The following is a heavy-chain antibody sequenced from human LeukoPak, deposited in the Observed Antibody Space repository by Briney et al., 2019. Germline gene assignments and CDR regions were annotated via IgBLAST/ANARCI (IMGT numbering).Heavy chain of an antibody. V-gene: IGHV3-23*01. CDR1: GFTFSSYA. CDR3: AKDHRSFHGTTEFDP. CDR2: ISGSGGST. J-gene: IGHJ5*02. D-gene: IGHD6-13*01. Sequence: PGGSLRLSCAASGFTFSSYAMSWVRQAPGKGLEWVSTISGSGGSTYYADSVKGRFTISRDNSKNTLYLQMNSLRAEDTAVYCCAKDHRSFHGTTEFDPWGQGTLVTVSS.